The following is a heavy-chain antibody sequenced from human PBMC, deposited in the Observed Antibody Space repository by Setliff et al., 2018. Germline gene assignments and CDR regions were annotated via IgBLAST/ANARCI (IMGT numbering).Heavy chain of an antibody. Sequence: ETLSLTCTVSGGSITSGRYYWGWIRQPPGQGLEWVSDINRNGGRIGYADPVKGRFTISRDNAKNSLYLQMNSLGAEDTALYYCARSWRAGALNHFDYWGQGSRVTVSS. CDR2: INRNGGRI. J-gene: IGHJ4*02. D-gene: IGHD3-3*01. CDR3: ARSWRAGALNHFDY. V-gene: IGHV3-20*04. CDR1: GGSITSGRYY.